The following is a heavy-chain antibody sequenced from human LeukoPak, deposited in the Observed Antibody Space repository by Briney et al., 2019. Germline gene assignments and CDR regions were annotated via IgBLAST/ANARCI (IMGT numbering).Heavy chain of an antibody. V-gene: IGHV1-18*01. CDR1: GYTFTSYG. J-gene: IGHJ4*02. Sequence: GASVKVSCKASGYTFTSYGISWVRQAPGRGLEWMGWISAYNGNTNYAQKLQGRVTMTTDTSTSTAYMEPRSLRSDDTAVYYCARDEAVLWFGELLNYWGQGTLVTVSS. CDR3: ARDEAVLWFGELLNY. D-gene: IGHD3-10*01. CDR2: ISAYNGNT.